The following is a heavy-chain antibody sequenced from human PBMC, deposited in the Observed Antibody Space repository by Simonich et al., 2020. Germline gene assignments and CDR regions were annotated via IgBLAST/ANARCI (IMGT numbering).Heavy chain of an antibody. CDR1: GYTFTSYY. J-gene: IGHJ6*02. V-gene: IGHV1-46*01. CDR3: ASADSGSYWGYYYYYYGMDV. CDR2: INPSGGST. Sequence: QVQLVQSGAEVKKPGASVKVSCKASGYTFTSYYMHWVRQAPGQGLEWMGIINPSGGSTSYAQKVQGRVTMTRDTSTSTVYMELSSLRSEDTAVYYCASADSGSYWGYYYYYYGMDVWGQGTTVTVSS. D-gene: IGHD1-26*01.